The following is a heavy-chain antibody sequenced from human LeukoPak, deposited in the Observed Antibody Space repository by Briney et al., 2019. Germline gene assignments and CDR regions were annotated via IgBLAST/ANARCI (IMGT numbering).Heavy chain of an antibody. CDR3: ARGSGGHPKVESFQH. D-gene: IGHD3-10*01. Sequence: PSETLSLTCTVSGGSISSYYWSWIRQPPGKGLEWIGYIYFSGSTTYNPSLRSRVTISVDTSKNQFSLKLSSVTASDTAMSYCARGSGGHPKVESFQHWGQGTLVTVSS. CDR1: GGSISSYY. J-gene: IGHJ1*01. V-gene: IGHV4-59*01. CDR2: IYFSGST.